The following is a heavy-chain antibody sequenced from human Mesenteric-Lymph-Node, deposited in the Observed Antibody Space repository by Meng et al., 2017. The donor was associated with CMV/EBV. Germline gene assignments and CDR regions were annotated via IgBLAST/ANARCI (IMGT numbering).Heavy chain of an antibody. CDR2: INHSGST. Sequence: QVELHHWGAGLLKPSETPSVTCAVYGGSFSGYYWNWIRQSPEKGLEWIGEINHSGSTTYNPSFTSRIIISVDTSTNQISLNMSSVTAADTAVYYCARGSSYDILTGYFDYWGQGALVTVSS. CDR1: GGSFSGYY. D-gene: IGHD3-9*01. V-gene: IGHV4-34*01. CDR3: ARGSSYDILTGYFDY. J-gene: IGHJ4*02.